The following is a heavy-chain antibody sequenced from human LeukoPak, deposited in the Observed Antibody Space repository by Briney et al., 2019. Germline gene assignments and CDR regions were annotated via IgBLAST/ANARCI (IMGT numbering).Heavy chain of an antibody. Sequence: PSETLSPTCTVSGGSIGPYYWSWLRQPAGKALEWIGRSYTTGSTNYNPSLKSRVTMSLDTSKNQFSLKLSSVTAADTAVYYCARSGGSGFQLDSWGQGTLVTVSS. V-gene: IGHV4-4*07. CDR1: GGSIGPYY. D-gene: IGHD3-16*01. CDR2: SYTTGST. J-gene: IGHJ4*02. CDR3: ARSGGSGFQLDS.